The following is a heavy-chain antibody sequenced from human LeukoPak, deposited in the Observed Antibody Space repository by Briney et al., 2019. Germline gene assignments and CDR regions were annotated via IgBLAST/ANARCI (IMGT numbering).Heavy chain of an antibody. Sequence: GGSLRLSCAASGFTFNTYTMYWVRQAPGKGLEWVSYISSSGSTIYYADSVKGRFTISRDNAKNSLYLQMNSLRAEDTAVYYCAELGITMIGGVWGKGTTVTISS. D-gene: IGHD3-10*02. CDR2: ISSSGSTI. CDR1: GFTFNTYT. J-gene: IGHJ6*04. V-gene: IGHV3-48*03. CDR3: AELGITMIGGV.